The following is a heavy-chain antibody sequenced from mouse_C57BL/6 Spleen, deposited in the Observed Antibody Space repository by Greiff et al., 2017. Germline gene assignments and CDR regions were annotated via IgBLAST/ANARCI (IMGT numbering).Heavy chain of an antibody. CDR1: GFTFSSYA. D-gene: IGHD1-1*01. CDR3: AREVSFLLLRSPFAY. V-gene: IGHV5-4*01. J-gene: IGHJ3*01. CDR2: ISDGGSYT. Sequence: EVKVVESGGGLVKPGGSLKLSCAASGFTFSSYAMSWVRQTPEKRLEWVATISDGGSYTYYPDNVKGRFTISRDNAKNNLYLQMSHLKAEDTAMYYCAREVSFLLLRSPFAYWGQGTLVTVSA.